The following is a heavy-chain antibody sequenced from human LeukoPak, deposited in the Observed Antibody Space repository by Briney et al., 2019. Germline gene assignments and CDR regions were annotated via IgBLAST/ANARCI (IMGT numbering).Heavy chain of an antibody. J-gene: IGHJ4*02. D-gene: IGHD6-13*01. V-gene: IGHV4-34*01. CDR1: GGSFSGYY. CDR2: INHSGST. CDR3: ARGFSSWVSYFDY. Sequence: SETLPLTCAVYGGSFSGYYWSWIRQPPGKGLEWIGEINHSGSTNYNPSLKSRVTISVDTSKNQFSLKLSSVTAADTAVYYCARGFSSWVSYFDYWGQGTLVTVSS.